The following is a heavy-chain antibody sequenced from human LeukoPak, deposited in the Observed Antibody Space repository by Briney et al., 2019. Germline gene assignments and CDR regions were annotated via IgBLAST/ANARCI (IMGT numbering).Heavy chain of an antibody. CDR2: IKNDGSRT. CDR3: AKIGVIGNWYYDV. CDR1: GFTFSGYW. D-gene: IGHD3-10*01. V-gene: IGHV3-74*01. J-gene: IGHJ2*01. Sequence: GGSLRLSCAASGFTFSGYWMHWVRQVPGKGLVWVSLIKNDGSRTSYAESVKGRFTISRDNSKNTLYLQMNSLRAGDTAIYYCAKIGVIGNWYYDVWGRGTLVTVSS.